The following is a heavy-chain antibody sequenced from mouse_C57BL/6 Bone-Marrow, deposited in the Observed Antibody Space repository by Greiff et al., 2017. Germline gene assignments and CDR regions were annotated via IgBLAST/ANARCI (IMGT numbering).Heavy chain of an antibody. CDR2: ISSAGSYT. V-gene: IGHV5-6*02. Sequence: EVMLVESGGDLVKPGGSLKLSCAASGFTFSSYGKSWVRQTPDKRLEWVATISSAGSYTYYPDSVKGRFTISRDNAKNTLYLQMSSLKSEDTAMYYCARHRSMDYWGQGTSVTVSS. J-gene: IGHJ4*01. CDR3: ARHRSMDY. CDR1: GFTFSSYG.